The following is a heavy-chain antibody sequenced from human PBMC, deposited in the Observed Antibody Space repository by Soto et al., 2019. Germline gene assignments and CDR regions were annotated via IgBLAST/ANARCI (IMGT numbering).Heavy chain of an antibody. V-gene: IGHV3-30*18. CDR1: GFTFSSYG. D-gene: IGHD6-6*01. CDR2: ISYDGSNK. J-gene: IGHJ4*02. Sequence: GESLKISCAASGFTFSSYGMHWVRQAPGKGLEWVAVISYDGSNKYYADSVKGRFTISRDNSKNTLYLQMNSLRAEDTAVYYCAKDYEQLGDLDYWGQGTLVTVSS. CDR3: AKDYEQLGDLDY.